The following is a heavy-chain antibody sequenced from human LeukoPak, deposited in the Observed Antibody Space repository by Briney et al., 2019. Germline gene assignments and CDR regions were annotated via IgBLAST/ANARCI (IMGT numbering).Heavy chain of an antibody. Sequence: GRSLRLSCAASGFTFCSYAMRWVRPAPGTGLGWVAVISYDGSNKCYADSVKGRFTISRDNAKNSLYLQMNSLRAEDTAVYYCARDRDYDSSGLVGYWGQGTLVTVSS. V-gene: IGHV3-30-3*01. J-gene: IGHJ4*02. D-gene: IGHD3-22*01. CDR1: GFTFCSYA. CDR2: ISYDGSNK. CDR3: ARDRDYDSSGLVGY.